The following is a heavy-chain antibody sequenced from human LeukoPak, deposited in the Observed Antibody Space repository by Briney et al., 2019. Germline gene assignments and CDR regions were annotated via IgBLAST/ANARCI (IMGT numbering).Heavy chain of an antibody. Sequence: PSETLSLTCTVSGVSISSSSYYWGWIRQPPGKGLEWIGSIYYSGSTYYNPSPKSRVTISVDTSKNQFSLKLSSVTAADTAVYYCARVGRSGRILTGFRSSNWFDPWGQGTLVTVSS. J-gene: IGHJ5*02. CDR2: IYYSGST. V-gene: IGHV4-39*07. CDR3: ARVGRSGRILTGFRSSNWFDP. CDR1: GVSISSSSYY. D-gene: IGHD3-9*01.